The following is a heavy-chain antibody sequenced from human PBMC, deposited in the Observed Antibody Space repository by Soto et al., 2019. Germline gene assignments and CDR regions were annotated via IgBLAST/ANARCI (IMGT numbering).Heavy chain of an antibody. D-gene: IGHD6-6*01. J-gene: IGHJ4*02. CDR1: GFTFSGSA. CDR2: IRTKSNGYAT. V-gene: IGHV3-73*01. CDR3: SRVEYVTSSPIG. Sequence: GGSLRLSCAASGFTFSGSAIHWVRQASGKGLEWVARIRTKSNGYATTYAASVKGRFTISRDDSKNMAYLQMNGLKTEDTAMYYCSRVEYVTSSPIGWGQGALVTVSS.